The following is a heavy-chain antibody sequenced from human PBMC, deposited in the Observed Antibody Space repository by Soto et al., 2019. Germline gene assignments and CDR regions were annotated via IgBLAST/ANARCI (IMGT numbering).Heavy chain of an antibody. D-gene: IGHD6-13*01. CDR1: GGSINNYY. V-gene: IGHV4-4*07. CDR2: FYSGST. J-gene: IGHJ4*02. Sequence: LSLTCTFSGGSINNYYWSWIRQPAGKGLEWIGRFYSGSTNYNPSLRSRVTMSVDTSKNHFSLKLSSVTAADTAVYYCARDYSRTWYSDFWGQGTLVTVSS. CDR3: ARDYSRTWYSDF.